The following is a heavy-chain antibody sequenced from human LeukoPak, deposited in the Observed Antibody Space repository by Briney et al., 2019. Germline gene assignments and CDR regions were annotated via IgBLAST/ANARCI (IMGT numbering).Heavy chain of an antibody. Sequence: SETLSLTCTVPGGSFSSGSYYWSWIRQPPGKGLEWIGYIYYSGSTNYNPSLKSRVTISMDTSKNQFSLQLNSVTAADTAVYYCARTSGYLLHWGQGTLVTVSS. D-gene: IGHD3-22*01. J-gene: IGHJ4*02. V-gene: IGHV4-61*01. CDR3: ARTSGYLLH. CDR2: IYYSGST. CDR1: GGSFSSGSYY.